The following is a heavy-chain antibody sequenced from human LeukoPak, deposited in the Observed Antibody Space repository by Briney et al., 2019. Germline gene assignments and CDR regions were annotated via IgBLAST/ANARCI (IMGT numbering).Heavy chain of an antibody. CDR1: GXTFSTHG. D-gene: IGHD1-26*01. Sequence: GGSLRLSCAASGXTFSTHGMHWVLQAPGKGQEWVAVISYHGSNKHYADSVKGRFTISRDNSKNSLYLQMHSLRPEDTAVYYCARAYSGSFYEAFDFWGQGRMVTVSS. CDR2: ISYHGSNK. V-gene: IGHV3-30-3*01. J-gene: IGHJ3*01. CDR3: ARAYSGSFYEAFDF.